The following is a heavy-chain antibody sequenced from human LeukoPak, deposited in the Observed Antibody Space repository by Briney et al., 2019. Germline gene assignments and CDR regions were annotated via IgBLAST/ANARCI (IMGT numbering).Heavy chain of an antibody. V-gene: IGHV3-23*01. J-gene: IGHJ6*03. Sequence: PGGSLRLSCAASGFTFSSYGMHWVRQAPGKGLEWVSAISGSGGSTYYADSVKGRFTISRDNSKNTLYLQMNSLRAEDTAVYYCAKDEVVPGYYYTDVWGRGTTVTISS. CDR1: GFTFSSYG. CDR2: ISGSGGST. D-gene: IGHD2-2*01. CDR3: AKDEVVPGYYYTDV.